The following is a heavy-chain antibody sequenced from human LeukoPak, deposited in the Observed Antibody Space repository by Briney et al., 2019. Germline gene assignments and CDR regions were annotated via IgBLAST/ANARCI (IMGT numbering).Heavy chain of an antibody. Sequence: PGRSLRLSCAASGFTFSSYGMHWVRQAPGKGLEWVAVIWYDGGNKYYADSVKSRFTISRDNSKNTLYLQMNSLRAEDTAVYYCARDIVDYYGSGYYYGMDVWGQGTTVTVSS. D-gene: IGHD3-10*01. J-gene: IGHJ6*02. CDR2: IWYDGGNK. CDR3: ARDIVDYYGSGYYYGMDV. CDR1: GFTFSSYG. V-gene: IGHV3-33*01.